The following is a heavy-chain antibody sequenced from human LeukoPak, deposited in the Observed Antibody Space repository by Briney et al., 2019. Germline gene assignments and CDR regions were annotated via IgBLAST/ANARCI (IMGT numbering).Heavy chain of an antibody. D-gene: IGHD3-22*01. J-gene: IGHJ4*02. V-gene: IGHV1-18*01. CDR3: AREEGHYYDSSGYLHFDY. Sequence: ASVKVSCKASGYTFTSYGISWVRQAPGQGLEWMGWISAYNGNTNYAQKLQGRVTMTTDTSTSTAYMELRSLRSDDTAVYYCAREEGHYYDSSGYLHFDYWGQGSLVTVSS. CDR2: ISAYNGNT. CDR1: GYTFTSYG.